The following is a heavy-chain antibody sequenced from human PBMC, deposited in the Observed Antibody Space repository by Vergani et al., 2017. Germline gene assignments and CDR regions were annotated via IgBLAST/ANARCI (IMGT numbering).Heavy chain of an antibody. CDR1: RGSFSDYY. Sequence: QVQLQQWGAGLLKPSETLSLTCAVDRGSFSDYYWSWIRQPPGKGLEWIGEINHSGSTNYNPSLKSRVTISVDTSKNQFSLGLRSVTAADTAVYFCARVPRYGDYPKIDYWGQGTLVTVSS. D-gene: IGHD4-17*01. V-gene: IGHV4-34*01. CDR3: ARVPRYGDYPKIDY. CDR2: INHSGST. J-gene: IGHJ4*02.